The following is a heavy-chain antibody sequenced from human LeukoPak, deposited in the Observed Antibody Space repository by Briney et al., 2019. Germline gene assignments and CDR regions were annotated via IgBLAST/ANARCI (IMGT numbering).Heavy chain of an antibody. Sequence: SETLSLTCTVSGGSLSSYYGSWIRQPPGKGREWIGYIYYTGSTKYIASLKSRVTISVDTSKNQFSLKVSSVTAADTAVYYCARLRPSIGAAGTFDYWGQGTLVTVSS. CDR2: IYYTGST. J-gene: IGHJ4*02. CDR3: ARLRPSIGAAGTFDY. CDR1: GGSLSSYY. D-gene: IGHD6-13*01. V-gene: IGHV4-59*08.